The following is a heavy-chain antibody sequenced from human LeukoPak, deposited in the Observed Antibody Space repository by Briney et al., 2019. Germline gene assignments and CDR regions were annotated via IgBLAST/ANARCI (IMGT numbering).Heavy chain of an antibody. V-gene: IGHV4-59*08. J-gene: IGHJ5*02. CDR1: GGSISSYY. CDR2: IYYSGST. Sequence: SETLSLTCTVSGGSISSYYWSWIRQPPGKGLEWIGYIYYSGSTNYNPSLKSRVTMAVDTSNNQFSLKLTSVTAADTAVYYCARQWELRGWFDPWGQGTLVTVSS. CDR3: ARQWELRGWFDP. D-gene: IGHD1-26*01.